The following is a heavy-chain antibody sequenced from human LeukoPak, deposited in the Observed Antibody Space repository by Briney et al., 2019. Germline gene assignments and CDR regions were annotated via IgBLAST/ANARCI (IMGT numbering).Heavy chain of an antibody. CDR3: ARQYSSSSSLDY. Sequence: SETLSLTCIVCGGSISSFYWSWIRQPPGRGGEWIGYLYSSVSTNDNPSLTSRVTISVDTSNNQFSLKLSSVTAADTAVYYCARQYSSSSSLDYWGQGTLVTVSS. J-gene: IGHJ4*02. D-gene: IGHD6-6*01. V-gene: IGHV4-59*08. CDR2: LYSSVST. CDR1: GGSISSFY.